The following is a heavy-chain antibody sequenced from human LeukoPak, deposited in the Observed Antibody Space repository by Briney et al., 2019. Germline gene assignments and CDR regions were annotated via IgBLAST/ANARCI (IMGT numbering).Heavy chain of an antibody. J-gene: IGHJ4*02. CDR1: GGSISSSNW. CDR3: ARGTITTVTDS. Sequence: SGTLSLTCAVSGGSISSSNWWSWVRQPPGKGLEWVGEIYLRGNTNYNPSLESRATISVDESKTQLSLRLESVTAADTAVYYCARGTITTVTDSWGPGTLVTVPS. CDR2: IYLRGNT. V-gene: IGHV4-4*02. D-gene: IGHD4-17*01.